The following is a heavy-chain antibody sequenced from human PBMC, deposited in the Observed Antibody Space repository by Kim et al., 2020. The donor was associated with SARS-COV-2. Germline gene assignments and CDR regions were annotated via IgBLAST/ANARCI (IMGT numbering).Heavy chain of an antibody. CDR3: ARQERGRSRPWYFDY. D-gene: IGHD2-15*01. Sequence: SETLSLTCTVSGASISSYYWSWIRQPPGEGLEWIGSFYDSGNTNYKPSLKSRVTISVDTSKSQFSLNLSSVTAADTAVYYCARQERGRSRPWYFDYWGQGTLVTVSS. CDR2: FYDSGNT. J-gene: IGHJ4*02. CDR1: GASISSYY. V-gene: IGHV4-59*08.